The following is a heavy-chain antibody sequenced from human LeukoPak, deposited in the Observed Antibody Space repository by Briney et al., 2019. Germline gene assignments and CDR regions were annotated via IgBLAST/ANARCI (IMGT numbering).Heavy chain of an antibody. V-gene: IGHV3-48*02. CDR1: GFTFSSYW. D-gene: IGHD3-10*01. Sequence: PGGSLRLSCAASGFTFSSYWMSWVRQAPGKGLEWVSYISPSSSTIYYADSVKGRFSISRDNAKNSLYLQMNSLRDDDTAVYYCARDPGHYTMVGHYWGQGTLVTVSS. J-gene: IGHJ4*02. CDR2: ISPSSSTI. CDR3: ARDPGHYTMVGHY.